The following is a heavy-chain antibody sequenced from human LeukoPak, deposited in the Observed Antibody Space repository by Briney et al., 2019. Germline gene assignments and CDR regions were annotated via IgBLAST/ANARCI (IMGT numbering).Heavy chain of an antibody. Sequence: ASVKVSCKASGYTFTSYDINRVRQATGQGLEWMGWMNPNSGNTGYAQKFQGRVTMTRNTSISTAYMELSSLRADDTAVYYCARGYCSSGDSCYSHPSFDYWGQGTLVTVSS. CDR1: GYTFTSYD. CDR2: MNPNSGNT. D-gene: IGHD2-15*01. V-gene: IGHV1-8*01. J-gene: IGHJ4*02. CDR3: ARGYCSSGDSCYSHPSFDY.